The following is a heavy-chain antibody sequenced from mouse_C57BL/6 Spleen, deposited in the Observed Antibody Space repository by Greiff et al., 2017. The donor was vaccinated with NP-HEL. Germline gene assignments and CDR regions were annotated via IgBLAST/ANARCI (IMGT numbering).Heavy chain of an antibody. J-gene: IGHJ2*01. V-gene: IGHV1-81*01. CDR2: IYPRSGNT. CDR1: GYTFTSYG. Sequence: VQLQQSGAELARPGASVKLSCKASGYTFTSYGISWVKQRPGQGLEWIGEIYPRSGNTYYNEKFKGKATLTADKSSSTAYMELRSLTSEDSAVYFCARPNLAYGSSYPYYFDYWGQGTTLTVSS. D-gene: IGHD1-1*01. CDR3: ARPNLAYGSSYPYYFDY.